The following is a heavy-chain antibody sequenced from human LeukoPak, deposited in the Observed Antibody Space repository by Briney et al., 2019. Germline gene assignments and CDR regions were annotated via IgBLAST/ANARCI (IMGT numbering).Heavy chain of an antibody. J-gene: IGHJ5*02. D-gene: IGHD2-2*01. CDR2: IYYSGST. Sequence: SETLSLTCTVPGGSISSHYWSWIRQPPGKGLEWIGYIYYSGSTNYNPSLKSRVTISVATSKNQFSLKLSSVTAADTAVYYCARGPYCSSTSCYSNWFDPWGQGTLVTVSS. V-gene: IGHV4-59*11. CDR3: ARGPYCSSTSCYSNWFDP. CDR1: GGSISSHY.